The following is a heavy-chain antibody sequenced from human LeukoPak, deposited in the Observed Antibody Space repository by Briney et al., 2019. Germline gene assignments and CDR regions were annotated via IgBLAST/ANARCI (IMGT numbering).Heavy chain of an antibody. Sequence: ASVKVSCKASGYTFTSYGISWVRQAPGQGLEWMGWINSNNGNTNYEQQFQGRVTMTTDTSTSTAYMELRSLRSDDTAVYYCARDFAVTTQKYYYSYGMDVWGQGTTVTVSS. V-gene: IGHV1-18*01. CDR3: ARDFAVTTQKYYYSYGMDV. J-gene: IGHJ6*02. CDR1: GYTFTSYG. D-gene: IGHD4-11*01. CDR2: INSNNGNT.